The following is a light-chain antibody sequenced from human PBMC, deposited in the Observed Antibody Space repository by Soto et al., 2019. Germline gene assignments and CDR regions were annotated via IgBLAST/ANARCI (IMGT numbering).Light chain of an antibody. J-gene: IGKJ1*01. V-gene: IGKV2-30*02. CDR1: QSLVHSDGNTY. Sequence: VVLTQSPLSLPVTLGQPASISCRSSQSLVHSDGNTYLSWFQQRPGQSPRRLIYKVSNLDSGVQDRFSGRGSGTDFTLQIRRVEAEDVGFYYCMQAKYWAWTFGQATNVEFK. CDR2: KVS. CDR3: MQAKYWAWT.